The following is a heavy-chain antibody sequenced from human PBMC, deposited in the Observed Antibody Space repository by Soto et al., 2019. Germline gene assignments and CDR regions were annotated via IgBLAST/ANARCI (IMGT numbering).Heavy chain of an antibody. D-gene: IGHD5-18*01. Sequence: EVQLLESGGGLVQPGGSLRLSCAASGFTFSSYAMGWVRQAPGKGLEWVSTISGSGGSTYYADSVKGRYTISSDNSKNTLYLQMTSPSAANTAVYYCAKVCSSYSYGCFDYWGQGTLVTVSS. V-gene: IGHV3-23*01. CDR3: AKVCSSYSYGCFDY. CDR2: ISGSGGST. J-gene: IGHJ4*02. CDR1: GFTFSSYA.